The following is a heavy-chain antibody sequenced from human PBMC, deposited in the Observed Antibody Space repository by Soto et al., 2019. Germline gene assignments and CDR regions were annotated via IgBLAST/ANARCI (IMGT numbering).Heavy chain of an antibody. Sequence: EVQLLESGGGLVQPGGSLRLSCAASGFTFSSYAMSWVRQAPGMGLEWVSVISGSGYATYYADSVKGRFTVSRDNSNNTVYLQMNSLRAADTAVYYCAKEETVLVTYYYYYGMDVWGQGTTVTVSS. D-gene: IGHD4-17*01. CDR2: ISGSGYAT. CDR1: GFTFSSYA. J-gene: IGHJ6*02. V-gene: IGHV3-23*01. CDR3: AKEETVLVTYYYYYGMDV.